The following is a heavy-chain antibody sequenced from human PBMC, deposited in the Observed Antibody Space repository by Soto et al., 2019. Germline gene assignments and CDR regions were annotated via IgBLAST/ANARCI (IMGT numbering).Heavy chain of an antibody. CDR3: ARTTVMDIVVVKNTH. D-gene: IGHD2-21*01. J-gene: IGHJ4*02. Sequence: PGGSLRLSCAASGFTFKNHDMNWVRQAPGKGLEWVSYISSSGDTIHYADSVKGRFTISRDNAKNSLYLQMNSLRAGDTAVYYCARTTVMDIVVVKNTHWGQGALVTVSS. CDR1: GFTFKNHD. V-gene: IGHV3-48*03. CDR2: ISSSGDTI.